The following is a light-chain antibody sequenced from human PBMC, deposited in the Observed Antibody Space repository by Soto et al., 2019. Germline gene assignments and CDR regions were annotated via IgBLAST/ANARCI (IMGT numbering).Light chain of an antibody. V-gene: IGLV2-14*01. CDR1: SSDIGNYDS. J-gene: IGLJ3*02. CDR2: EVS. CDR3: SSYTSRSSLG. Sequence: QSLLTQPASVSGSPGQSITISCTGTSSDIGNYDSVSWYQHHPGKAPKVIIYEVSNRPSGVSNRFSGSKSGNTASLTISGLQAEDEADYYCSSYTSRSSLGFGGGTKVTVL.